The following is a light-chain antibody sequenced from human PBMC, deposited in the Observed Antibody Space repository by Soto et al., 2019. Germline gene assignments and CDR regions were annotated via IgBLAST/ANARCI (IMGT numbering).Light chain of an antibody. CDR2: DVS. J-gene: IGLJ1*01. V-gene: IGLV2-14*01. Sequence: QSVLTQPASVSGSPGQSITISCTGTSSDVGGYNYVSWYQQHPGKAPKLMIYDVSNRPSGVSNRFSGSKSGNTASLTISGLQAEDEADYYYSSYTSSSTLDVFGTGTKATVL. CDR3: SSYTSSSTLDV. CDR1: SSDVGGYNY.